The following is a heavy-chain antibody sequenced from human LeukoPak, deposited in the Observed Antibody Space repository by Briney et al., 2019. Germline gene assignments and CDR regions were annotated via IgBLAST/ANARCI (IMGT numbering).Heavy chain of an antibody. CDR2: IYYTGST. J-gene: IGHJ4*02. V-gene: IGHV4-59*08. CDR3: VRRVRYFGQNDY. Sequence: SETLSLTCTVSGASMSDYYWSWIRQPPGKGLEWIGYIYYTGSTNYNPSLKSRVTMSVDTSKNQISLKLSSVTAADSAVYYCVRRVRYFGQNDYWGQGALVTVSS. CDR1: GASMSDYY. D-gene: IGHD3-9*01.